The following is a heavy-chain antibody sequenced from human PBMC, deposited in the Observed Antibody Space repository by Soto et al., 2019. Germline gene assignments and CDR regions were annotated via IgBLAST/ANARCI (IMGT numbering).Heavy chain of an antibody. Sequence: SETLSLTCAVYGGSFSGYYLSWIRQPPGKGLEWIGEINHSGSTNYNPSLKSRVTISVDTSKNQFSLKLSSVTAADTAVYYCARGQGYDFWSGYYSAFDIWGQGTMVTVSS. D-gene: IGHD3-3*01. CDR2: INHSGST. CDR3: ARGQGYDFWSGYYSAFDI. V-gene: IGHV4-34*01. CDR1: GGSFSGYY. J-gene: IGHJ3*02.